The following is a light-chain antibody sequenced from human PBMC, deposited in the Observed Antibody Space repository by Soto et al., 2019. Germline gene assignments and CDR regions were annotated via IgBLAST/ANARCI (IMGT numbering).Light chain of an antibody. CDR2: DAS. Sequence: EIVLTQSPGTLSLSPGERATLSSRASQSVSSNLAWYQQKPGQAPRLLIYDASNRATGIPARFSGSGSGTDFTLTISSLEPEDFAVYYCQQRSNWLWTFGQGTKV. CDR3: QQRSNWLWT. CDR1: QSVSSN. J-gene: IGKJ1*01. V-gene: IGKV3-11*01.